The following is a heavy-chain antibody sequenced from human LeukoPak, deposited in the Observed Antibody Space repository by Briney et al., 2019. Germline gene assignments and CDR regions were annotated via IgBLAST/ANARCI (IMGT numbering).Heavy chain of an antibody. CDR1: GFTFSSYA. V-gene: IGHV3-30*04. J-gene: IGHJ4*02. CDR3: ARDYSSGYYRTFDY. CDR2: ISDDGSNI. D-gene: IGHD3-22*01. Sequence: GGSLRLSCAASGFTFSSYAMHWVRQVPGKGLEWVAVISDDGSNIYYADSVKGRFTISRDNSKNTLYLQVNSLRAEDTAVYYCARDYSSGYYRTFDYWGQGTLVTVSS.